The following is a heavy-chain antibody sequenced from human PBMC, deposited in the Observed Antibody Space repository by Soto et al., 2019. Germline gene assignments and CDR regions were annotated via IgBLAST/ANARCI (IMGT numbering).Heavy chain of an antibody. Sequence: QVQLQQWGAGLLKPSETLSLTCVVYGGSFSGYYWSWIRQPPGKGLEWIGEINHSGSTNYNPSLKSRVTISVDTSKNQFSLNLSSVTAADTAVYYCASRLGYCSGAICLHPARFDYWGQGTLVTVSS. D-gene: IGHD2-15*01. J-gene: IGHJ4*02. CDR2: INHSGST. CDR1: GGSFSGYY. V-gene: IGHV4-34*01. CDR3: ASRLGYCSGAICLHPARFDY.